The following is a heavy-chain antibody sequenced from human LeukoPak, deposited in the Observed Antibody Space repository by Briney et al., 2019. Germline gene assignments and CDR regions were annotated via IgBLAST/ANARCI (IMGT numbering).Heavy chain of an antibody. D-gene: IGHD6-13*01. Sequence: PGGSLRLSCAASGFTFSSYSMNWVRQAPGKGLEWVSSISSSSSYIYYADSVKGRFTISRDNAKNSLYLQMNSLRAEDTAVYYCARDHVAAAGTFDPWGQGTLVTVSS. V-gene: IGHV3-21*01. J-gene: IGHJ5*02. CDR1: GFTFSSYS. CDR3: ARDHVAAAGTFDP. CDR2: ISSSSSYI.